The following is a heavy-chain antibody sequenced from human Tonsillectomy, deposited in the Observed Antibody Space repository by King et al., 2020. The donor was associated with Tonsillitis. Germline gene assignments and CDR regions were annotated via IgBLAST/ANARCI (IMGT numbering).Heavy chain of an antibody. J-gene: IGHJ3*02. CDR2: ISSRSSTI. Sequence: DVQLVESGGGLVQPGGSLRLSCAASGFIFSSYSMNWVRQAPGKGLEWVSYISSRSSTIYYADSVKGRFTLSRDNAKNSLYLQMNSLRDEDTAMYYCVRGGYCSGGSCYPLGAFDIWGQGTVVTVSS. V-gene: IGHV3-48*02. CDR1: GFIFSSYS. D-gene: IGHD2-15*01. CDR3: VRGGYCSGGSCYPLGAFDI.